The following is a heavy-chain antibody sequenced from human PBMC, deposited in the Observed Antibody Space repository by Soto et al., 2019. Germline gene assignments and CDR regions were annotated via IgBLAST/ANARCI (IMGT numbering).Heavy chain of an antibody. V-gene: IGHV4-4*07. D-gene: IGHD3-16*01. CDR3: ARDDDLGYSDY. CDR2: IYTSGST. CDR1: GGSINDFY. Sequence: SETLSLTCTVSGGSINDFYWSWIRQPAGKGLEWIGRIYTSGSTNYNPSLKSRVTMSVDTSKNQFSLKLSSVTAADTAVYYCARDDDLGYSDYWGQGTLVTVSS. J-gene: IGHJ4*02.